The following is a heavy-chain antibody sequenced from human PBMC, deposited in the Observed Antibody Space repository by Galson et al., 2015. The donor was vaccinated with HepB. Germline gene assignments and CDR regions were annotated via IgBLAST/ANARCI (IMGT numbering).Heavy chain of an antibody. D-gene: IGHD6-13*01. J-gene: IGHJ4*02. Sequence: SETLSLTCTVSGVSISSMTHYWGWIRQPPGQGLEWIGSIYYRGSTYYNPSLKSRVTISIDTSRNQFSLRLNSVTAADTSVYYCATHLSSSWSVYWGQGTLVTVSS. V-gene: IGHV4-39*01. CDR2: IYYRGST. CDR3: ATHLSSSWSVY. CDR1: GVSISSMTHY.